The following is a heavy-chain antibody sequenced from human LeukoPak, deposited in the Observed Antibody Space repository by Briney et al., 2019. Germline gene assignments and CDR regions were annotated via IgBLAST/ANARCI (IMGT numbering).Heavy chain of an antibody. D-gene: IGHD6-19*01. J-gene: IGHJ4*02. CDR1: GFTFCTYA. V-gene: IGHV3-30*04. Sequence: PGGSLRLSCAASGFTFCTYAIPWGRQAPGPGLGALAVISYDGSNKYYADSVKGRFTISRDNSKNTLYLQMNSLRAEDTAVYYCARGGNLSSGWYYYFDYWGQGTLVTVSS. CDR3: ARGGNLSSGWYYYFDY. CDR2: ISYDGSNK.